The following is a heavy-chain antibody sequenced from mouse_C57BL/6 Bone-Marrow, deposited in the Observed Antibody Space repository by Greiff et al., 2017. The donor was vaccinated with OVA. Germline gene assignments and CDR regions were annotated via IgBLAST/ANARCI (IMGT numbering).Heavy chain of an antibody. V-gene: IGHV1-82*01. CDR3: ARHYGSSYGYFDV. J-gene: IGHJ1*03. D-gene: IGHD1-1*01. Sequence: QVQLQQSGPELVKPGASVKISCKASGYAFSSSWMNWVKQRPGKGLEWIGRIYPGDGDTNYNGKFKGKATLTADKSSSTAYMQLSSLTSEDSAVYFGARHYGSSYGYFDVWGTGTTVTVSS. CDR1: GYAFSSSW. CDR2: IYPGDGDT.